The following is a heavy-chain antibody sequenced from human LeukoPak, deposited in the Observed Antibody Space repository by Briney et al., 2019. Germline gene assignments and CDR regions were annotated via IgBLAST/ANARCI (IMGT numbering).Heavy chain of an antibody. Sequence: SETLSLTCAVYGGSFSDYYWGWIRQPPGKGLEWIGEINHSGSTYYNPSLKSRVTISIDTSKNQFSLNLSSVTAADTAVYYCARDAYSGSYYYFDYWGQGTLVTVSS. CDR3: ARDAYSGSYYYFDY. J-gene: IGHJ4*02. CDR1: GGSFSDYY. V-gene: IGHV4-34*01. CDR2: INHSGST. D-gene: IGHD1-26*01.